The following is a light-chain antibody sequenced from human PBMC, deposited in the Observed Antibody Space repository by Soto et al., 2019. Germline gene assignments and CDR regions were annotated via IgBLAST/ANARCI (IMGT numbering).Light chain of an antibody. Sequence: DIQMTQSPSSLSASVRDRVTITCQASQDISNYLNWYQHNPGKAPKLLICDASNLEPGVPSRFSGSGSGTDFTFTISSLQPEDIATYYCQQYANLPFTFGPGTKVDIK. CDR1: QDISNY. J-gene: IGKJ3*01. V-gene: IGKV1-33*01. CDR2: DAS. CDR3: QQYANLPFT.